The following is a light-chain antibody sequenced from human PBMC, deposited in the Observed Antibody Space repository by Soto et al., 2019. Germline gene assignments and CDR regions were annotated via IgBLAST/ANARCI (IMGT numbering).Light chain of an antibody. CDR1: QSISAW. Sequence: DIQMTQSPSTLSASVGDRVIITCRASQSISAWLAWYQQKPGKDPKLLIYKASSLESGAPSRFSGSGSGTEFTLTISCLQPDDFATYYCQQYNSNPLTFGGGTNVEIK. V-gene: IGKV1-5*03. J-gene: IGKJ4*01. CDR2: KAS. CDR3: QQYNSNPLT.